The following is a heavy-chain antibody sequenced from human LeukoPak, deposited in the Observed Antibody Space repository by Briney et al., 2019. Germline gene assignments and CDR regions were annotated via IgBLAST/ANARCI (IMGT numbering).Heavy chain of an antibody. CDR2: IYYSGST. CDR1: GFTFSDYY. V-gene: IGHV4-38-2*01. Sequence: GSLRLSCAASGFTFSDYYMSWIRQAPGKGLEWIGSIYYSGSTYYNPSLKSRVTISVDTSKNQFSLKLSSVTAADTAVYYCHRGWTADYWGQGTLVTVSS. J-gene: IGHJ4*02. CDR3: HRGWTADY. D-gene: IGHD6-19*01.